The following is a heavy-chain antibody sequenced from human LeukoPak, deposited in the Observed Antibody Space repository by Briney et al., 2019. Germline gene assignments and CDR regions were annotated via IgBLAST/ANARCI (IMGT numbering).Heavy chain of an antibody. J-gene: IGHJ3*02. Sequence: SETLSLTCAVSGGSISSGGYSWSWIRQPPGKGLEWIGYIYHSGSTYYNPSLKSRVTISVDRSKNQFSLKLSSVTAAGTAVYYCAREEGGYCSGGSCTRGAFDTWGQGTMVTVSS. CDR3: AREEGGYCSGGSCTRGAFDT. CDR1: GGSISSGGYS. CDR2: IYHSGST. D-gene: IGHD2-15*01. V-gene: IGHV4-30-2*01.